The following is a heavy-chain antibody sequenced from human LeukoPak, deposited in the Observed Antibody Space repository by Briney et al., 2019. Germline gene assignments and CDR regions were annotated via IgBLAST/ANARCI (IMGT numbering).Heavy chain of an antibody. D-gene: IGHD6-13*01. CDR3: AKNHQWGQQLVYFDY. V-gene: IGHV3-23*01. Sequence: TGGSLRLSCAASGFTFSTYAMSWVRQAPGKGQEWVSSISGSGGSTDYADSVKGRFTISRDNSKNTLYLQMNSLRAEDTAVYYCAKNHQWGQQLVYFDYWGQGSLVTVSS. CDR2: ISGSGGST. J-gene: IGHJ4*02. CDR1: GFTFSTYA.